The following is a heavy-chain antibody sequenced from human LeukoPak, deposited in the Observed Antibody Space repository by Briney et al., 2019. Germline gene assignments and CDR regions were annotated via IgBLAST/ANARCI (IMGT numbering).Heavy chain of an antibody. CDR2: INMYTANP. J-gene: IGHJ4*02. CDR3: ARHDNDDDFDY. V-gene: IGHV7-4-1*02. D-gene: IGHD3-16*01. Sequence: GASVKVSCKASGYTFIRYAINWPRQVPGQGLEWMGWINMYTANPAYAQGFTERFVFSLDTSVSTAYLEISNLKAEDTAVYYCARHDNDDDFDYWGQGTLVTVSS. CDR1: GYTFIRYA.